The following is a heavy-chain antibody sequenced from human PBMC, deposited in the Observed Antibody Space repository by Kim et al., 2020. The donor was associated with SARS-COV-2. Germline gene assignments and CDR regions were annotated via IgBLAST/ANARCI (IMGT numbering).Heavy chain of an antibody. CDR3: ARDLGVATFDY. V-gene: IGHV1-18*01. D-gene: IGHD5-12*01. J-gene: IGHJ4*02. Sequence: TYAQKLQGRVTMTTDTSTSTAYMELRGLRSDDTAVYYCARDLGVATFDYWGQGTLVTVSS.